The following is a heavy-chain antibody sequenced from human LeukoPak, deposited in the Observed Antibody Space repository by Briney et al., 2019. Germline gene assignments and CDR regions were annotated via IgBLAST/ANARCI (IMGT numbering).Heavy chain of an antibody. D-gene: IGHD6-25*01. CDR2: IYYSGST. J-gene: IGHJ5*02. CDR3: ARDHEGYSSVHNQNWFDP. V-gene: IGHV4-30-4*08. Sequence: PSQTLSLTCTVSGGSISSGDYYWSWIRQPPGKGLEWIGYIYYSGSTYYNPSLKSRVTISVDTSKHQFSLTLSSVTAADTAVYYCARDHEGYSSVHNQNWFDPWGQGTLVTVSS. CDR1: GGSISSGDYY.